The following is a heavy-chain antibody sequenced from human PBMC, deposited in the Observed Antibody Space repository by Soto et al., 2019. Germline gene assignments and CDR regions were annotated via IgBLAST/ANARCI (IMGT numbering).Heavy chain of an antibody. D-gene: IGHD6-13*01. J-gene: IGHJ6*02. Sequence: QVQLVQSGAEVKKPGASVKVSCKASGYTFTSYGISWVRQAPGQGLEWMGWISAYNGNTNYAQKLQGRVTMTTDTSTSTAYMELRSRRSDDTAVYYCARDFSIAAAGTRGYYYYYYGMDVWGQGTTVTVSS. CDR1: GYTFTSYG. CDR2: ISAYNGNT. V-gene: IGHV1-18*01. CDR3: ARDFSIAAAGTRGYYYYYYGMDV.